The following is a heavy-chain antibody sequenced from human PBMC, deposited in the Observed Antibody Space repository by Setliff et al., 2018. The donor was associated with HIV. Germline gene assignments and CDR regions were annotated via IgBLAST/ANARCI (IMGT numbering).Heavy chain of an antibody. V-gene: IGHV3-48*01. Sequence: GGSLRLSCTASGFTFRNHGMNWVRQAPGKGLEWIAYISSSRDTSSSDTRSYADSVKGRFTISRDDAKNSLYLQMNSLRAEDTAVYYCARDRYSGSSTDYWGQGTLVTVSS. D-gene: IGHD1-26*01. CDR2: ISSSRDTSSSDTR. CDR3: ARDRYSGSSTDY. J-gene: IGHJ4*02. CDR1: GFTFRNHG.